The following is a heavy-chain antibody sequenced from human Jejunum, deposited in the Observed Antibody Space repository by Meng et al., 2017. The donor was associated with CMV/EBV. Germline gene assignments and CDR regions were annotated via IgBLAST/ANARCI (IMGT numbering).Heavy chain of an antibody. Sequence: GQRQDSGPGLVKPSQTLSLTCTVAGGSVSSGGYYWTWIRQHPGKGLEWFGHIYYSGSTFYNPSLKRRVIISIGTSKNQFSLNLRSVTAADTAVYYCARVSSGWDYFDYWGQGTLVTVSS. V-gene: IGHV4-31*03. CDR1: GGSVSSGGYY. D-gene: IGHD6-19*01. CDR3: ARVSSGWDYFDY. CDR2: IYYSGST. J-gene: IGHJ4*02.